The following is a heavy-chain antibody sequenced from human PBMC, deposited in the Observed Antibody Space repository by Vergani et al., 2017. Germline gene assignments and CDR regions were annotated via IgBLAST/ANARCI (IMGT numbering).Heavy chain of an antibody. V-gene: IGHV4-38-2*02. J-gene: IGHJ5*02. Sequence: QVQLQESGPGLVKPSETLSLTCTVSGYSISSGYYWGWIRQPPGKGLEWTVSIYHSGSTSYNPSPKSRVTISVDTSKNQFSLKLSSVTAADTAVYYCARDSXGYVWGSYEAWFDPWGQGTLVTVSS. CDR3: ARDSXGYVWGSYEAWFDP. CDR1: GYSISSGYY. CDR2: IYHSGST. D-gene: IGHD3-16*01.